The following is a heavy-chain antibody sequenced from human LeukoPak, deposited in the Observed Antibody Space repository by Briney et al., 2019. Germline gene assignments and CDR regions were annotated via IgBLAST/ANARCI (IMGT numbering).Heavy chain of an antibody. CDR3: ARGSVCYYGSGSFNWFDP. V-gene: IGHV4-34*01. J-gene: IGHJ5*02. CDR2: INHSGST. D-gene: IGHD3-10*01. Sequence: SETLSLTCAVYGGSFSGYYWSWIRQPPGKGLEWIGEINHSGSTNYNPSLKSRVTISVDTSKNQFSLKLSSVTAADTAVYYCARGSVCYYGSGSFNWFDPWGQGTLVTVSS. CDR1: GGSFSGYY.